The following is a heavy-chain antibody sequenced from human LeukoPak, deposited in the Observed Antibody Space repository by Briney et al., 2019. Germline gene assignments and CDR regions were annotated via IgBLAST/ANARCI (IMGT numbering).Heavy chain of an antibody. V-gene: IGHV3-30*04. CDR1: GFTFSSYA. CDR2: ISYDGSNK. Sequence: GGSLRLSCAASGFTFSSYAMHWVRQAPGKGLEWVAVISYDGSNKCYADSVKGRFTISRDNSKNTLYLQMNSLRAEDTAVYYCARDRDVDIVATILDYWGQGTLVTVSS. CDR3: ARDRDVDIVATILDY. J-gene: IGHJ4*02. D-gene: IGHD5-12*01.